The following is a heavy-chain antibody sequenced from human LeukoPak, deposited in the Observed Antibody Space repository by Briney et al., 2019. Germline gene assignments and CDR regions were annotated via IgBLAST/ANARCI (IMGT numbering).Heavy chain of an antibody. CDR1: GGTFSSYA. CDR3: ARAYRGFLDY. Sequence: SVKVSCKASGGTFSSYAISWVRQAPGQGLGWMGGIIPIFGTANYAQTFQGRVTITADESTSTAYMELSSLRSEDTAVYYGARAYRGFLDYWGQGALVTVSS. D-gene: IGHD5-12*01. CDR2: IIPIFGTA. J-gene: IGHJ4*02. V-gene: IGHV1-69*01.